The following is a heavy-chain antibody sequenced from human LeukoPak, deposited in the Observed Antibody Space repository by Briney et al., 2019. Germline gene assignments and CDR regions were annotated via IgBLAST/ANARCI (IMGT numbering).Heavy chain of an antibody. CDR1: GGTFSSYA. D-gene: IGHD6-13*01. CDR2: IIPIFGTA. V-gene: IGHV1-69*05. CDR3: AREMDSSSCWFDP. Sequence: SVKVSCKASGGTFSSYANSWVRQAPGQGLEWMGGIIPIFGTANYAQKFQGRVTITTDESTSTAYMELSSLRSEDTAVYYCAREMDSSSCWFDPWGQGTLVTVSS. J-gene: IGHJ5*02.